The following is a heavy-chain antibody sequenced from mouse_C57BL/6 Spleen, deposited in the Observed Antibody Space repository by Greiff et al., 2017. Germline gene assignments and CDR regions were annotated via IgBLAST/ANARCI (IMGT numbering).Heavy chain of an antibody. D-gene: IGHD1-1*01. Sequence: VQLQQPGAELVRPGSSVKLSCKASGYTFTSYWMDWVKQRPGQGLEWIGNIYPSDSETHYNQKFKDKATLTVDKSSSTAYMQLSSLTSEDSAVYYCARSVITTVVAGAMDYWGQGTSVTVSS. V-gene: IGHV1-61*01. CDR1: GYTFTSYW. CDR2: IYPSDSET. J-gene: IGHJ4*01. CDR3: ARSVITTVVAGAMDY.